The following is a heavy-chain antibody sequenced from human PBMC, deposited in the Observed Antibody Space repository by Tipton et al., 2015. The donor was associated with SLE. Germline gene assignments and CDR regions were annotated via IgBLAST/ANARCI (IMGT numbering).Heavy chain of an antibody. Sequence: SLRLSCAASGFTFSSYSMNWVRQAPGKGLEWVSSISSSSSYIYYADSVRGRFTISRDNSKNTLYLQMNSLRAEDTAVYYCVRDGTVVSGYDYWGQGTLVTVSS. CDR1: GFTFSSYS. J-gene: IGHJ4*02. V-gene: IGHV3-21*01. CDR2: ISSSSSYI. D-gene: IGHD4-23*01. CDR3: VRDGTVVSGYDY.